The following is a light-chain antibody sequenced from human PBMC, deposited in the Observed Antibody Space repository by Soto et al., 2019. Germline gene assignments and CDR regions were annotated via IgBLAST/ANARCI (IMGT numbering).Light chain of an antibody. CDR1: SSYVGGYNY. CDR3: CSYAGSPRYV. V-gene: IGLV2-11*01. Sequence: QSALTQPRSVSGSPGQSVTISCTGTSSYVGGYNYVSWYQQHPGKAPKVMIYDVSERPSGVPDRFSGSKSGNTASLTISGLQAEDEADYYCCSYAGSPRYVFGTGPKLTVL. CDR2: DVS. J-gene: IGLJ1*01.